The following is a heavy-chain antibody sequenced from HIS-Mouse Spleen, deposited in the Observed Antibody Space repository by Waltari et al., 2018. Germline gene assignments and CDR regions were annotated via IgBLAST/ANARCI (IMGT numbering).Heavy chain of an antibody. Sequence: QLQLQESGPGLVKPSETLSLTCTVSGGSISSSSYYWGWIRQPPGKGLEWIGSIYYSGSTYYNPSLKSRVTISVATSKNQFSLKLSSVTAADTAVYYCAREIPYSSSWYDWHFDLWGRGTLVTVSS. CDR3: AREIPYSSSWYDWHFDL. J-gene: IGHJ2*01. CDR2: IYYSGST. V-gene: IGHV4-39*07. D-gene: IGHD6-13*01. CDR1: GGSISSSSYY.